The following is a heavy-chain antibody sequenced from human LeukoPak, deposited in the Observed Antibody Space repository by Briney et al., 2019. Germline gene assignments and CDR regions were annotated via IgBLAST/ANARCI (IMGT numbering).Heavy chain of an antibody. J-gene: IGHJ5*02. V-gene: IGHV4-38-2*02. CDR2: IYHSGST. CDR1: GYSNSSGYY. CDR3: ARDEETEKNNWFDP. Sequence: SETLSLTCAVSGYSNSSGYYWGWIRQPPGKGLEWIGSIYHSGSTYYNPSLKSRVTISVDTSKNQFSLKLSSVTAADTAVYYCARDEETEKNNWFDPWGQGTLVTVSS. D-gene: IGHD1-14*01.